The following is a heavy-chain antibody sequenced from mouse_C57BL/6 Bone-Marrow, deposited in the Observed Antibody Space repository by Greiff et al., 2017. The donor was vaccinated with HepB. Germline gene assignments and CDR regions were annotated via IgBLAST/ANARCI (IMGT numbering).Heavy chain of an antibody. Sequence: VQLVESGPELVKPGASVKLSCKASGYTFTSYDINWVKQRPGQGLEWIGWIYPRDGSTKYNEKFKGKATLTVDTSSSTAYMELHSLTSEDSAVYFCARGGYYDYDWFAYWGQGTLVTVSA. CDR2: IYPRDGST. V-gene: IGHV1-85*01. CDR3: ARGGYYDYDWFAY. D-gene: IGHD2-4*01. CDR1: GYTFTSYD. J-gene: IGHJ3*01.